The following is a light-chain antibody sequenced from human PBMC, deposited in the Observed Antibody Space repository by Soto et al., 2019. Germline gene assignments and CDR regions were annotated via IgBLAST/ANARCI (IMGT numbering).Light chain of an antibody. CDR2: GAS. CDR3: QQYNTWPPIT. J-gene: IGKJ5*01. V-gene: IGKV3-15*01. Sequence: EIVMTQSPATLSVSPGERVTLSCGASQSVRTNLAWYQQKPGQAPRLLIYGASTRATGLPARFSGSGSGTDFTLTISSLQSEDFAVYYCQQYNTWPPITFGQGTRLEIK. CDR1: QSVRTN.